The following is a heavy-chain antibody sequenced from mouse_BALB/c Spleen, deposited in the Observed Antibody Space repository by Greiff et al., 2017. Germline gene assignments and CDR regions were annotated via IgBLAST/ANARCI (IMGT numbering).Heavy chain of an antibody. CDR2: IRNKANGYTT. D-gene: IGHD3-3*01. Sequence: DVKLVESGGGLVQPGGSLRLSCATSGFTFTDYYMSWVRQPPGKALEWLGFIRNKANGYTTEYSASVKGRFTISRDNSQSILYLQMNTLRAEDSATYYCARDTRAYAMDYWGQGTSVTVSS. CDR1: GFTFTDYY. V-gene: IGHV7-3*02. J-gene: IGHJ4*01. CDR3: ARDTRAYAMDY.